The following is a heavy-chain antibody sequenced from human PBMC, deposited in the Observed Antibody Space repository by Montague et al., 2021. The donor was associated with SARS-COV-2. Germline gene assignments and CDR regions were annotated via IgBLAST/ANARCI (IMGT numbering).Heavy chain of an antibody. J-gene: IGHJ3*02. D-gene: IGHD1-14*01. CDR2: FYSVGST. Sequence: SETLSLTCTVSGASFGSSDWGWIRQSPGKGLEWIGNFYSVGSTDYNPSRKSRATISRDTSKNQFSLKVRSVTAADTAVYDCARETMTADAFDIWGQGTMVTVSS. CDR3: ARETMTADAFDI. V-gene: IGHV4-59*01. CDR1: GASFGSSD.